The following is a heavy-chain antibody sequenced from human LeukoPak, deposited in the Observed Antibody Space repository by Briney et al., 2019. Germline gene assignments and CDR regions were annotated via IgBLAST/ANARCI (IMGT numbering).Heavy chain of an antibody. CDR1: GFTFSSYA. CDR3: AKALTLTIFGVEGTFDI. J-gene: IGHJ3*02. D-gene: IGHD3-3*01. Sequence: PGGSLRLSCAASGFTFSSYAMSWVRQAPGKGLEWVSAISGSGGSTYYADSVKGRFTISRDNSKNTLYLQMNSLRAEDTAVYYCAKALTLTIFGVEGTFDIWGQGTMVTVSS. CDR2: ISGSGGST. V-gene: IGHV3-23*01.